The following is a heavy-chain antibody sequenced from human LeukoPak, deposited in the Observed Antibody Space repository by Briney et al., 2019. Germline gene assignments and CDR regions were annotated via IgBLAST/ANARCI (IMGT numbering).Heavy chain of an antibody. CDR1: GGSISSGGYY. CDR3: ARHVSVTPWYFDL. V-gene: IGHV4-31*03. Sequence: SETLSLTCTVSGGSISSGGYYWSWIRQHPGKGLEWIGHIYYTGSTYYNPSLKSRVTISPDTSKNQFSLRLSSVTAADTAVYYCARHVSVTPWYFDLWGRGTLVTVSS. CDR2: IYYTGST. J-gene: IGHJ2*01. D-gene: IGHD4-17*01.